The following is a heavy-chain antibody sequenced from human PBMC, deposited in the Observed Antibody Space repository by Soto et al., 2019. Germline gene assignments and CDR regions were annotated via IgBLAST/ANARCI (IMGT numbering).Heavy chain of an antibody. D-gene: IGHD6-19*01. Sequence: VESLIISCAASGFTFRNYAIHWVRQAPGKGLEWVAVISRDGSHKYYADSVKGRFTISRDNSKNTLYLQMNSLRAEDTAVYYCAKDLAVAGSLDYWGQGTLVTVSS. CDR3: AKDLAVAGSLDY. J-gene: IGHJ4*02. CDR2: ISRDGSHK. CDR1: GFTFRNYA. V-gene: IGHV3-30*18.